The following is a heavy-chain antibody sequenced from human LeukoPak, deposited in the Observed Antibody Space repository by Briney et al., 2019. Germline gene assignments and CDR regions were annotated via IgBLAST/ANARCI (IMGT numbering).Heavy chain of an antibody. J-gene: IGHJ4*02. CDR1: GFTFSSYE. D-gene: IGHD4-23*01. Sequence: PGGSLRLSCAASGFTFSSYEMNWVRQAPGKGLEWVSYISSSSSYTNYADSVKGRFTISRDNAKNSLYLQMNNLRAEDTAVYYCARDSSGGISDYWGQGTLVTVSS. CDR2: ISSSSSYT. V-gene: IGHV3-21*05. CDR3: ARDSSGGISDY.